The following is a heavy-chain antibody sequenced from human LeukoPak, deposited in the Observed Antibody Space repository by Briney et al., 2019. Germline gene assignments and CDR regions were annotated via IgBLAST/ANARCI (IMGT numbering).Heavy chain of an antibody. V-gene: IGHV3-21*01. CDR1: GFTFSSYS. CDR3: AKISHDYGDSADH. Sequence: GGSLRLSCAASGFTFSSYSMNWVRQAPGKGLEWVSSISTSSYDIYYADSVKGRFTISRDNAKNSLYLQMNSLRAEDTAMYYCAKISHDYGDSADHWGKGTVVTVFS. J-gene: IGHJ4*02. CDR2: ISTSSYDI. D-gene: IGHD4-17*01.